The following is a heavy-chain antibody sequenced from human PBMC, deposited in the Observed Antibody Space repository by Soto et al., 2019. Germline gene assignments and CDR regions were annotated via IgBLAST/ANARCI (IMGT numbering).Heavy chain of an antibody. D-gene: IGHD3-10*01. J-gene: IGHJ4*02. CDR2: ISPMFGAA. CDR3: ARDVQVHTHAFVY. V-gene: IGHV1-69*01. Sequence: QVQLVQSGAEMKKPGSSVKVSCQSSGGTFNTYAMNWVRQAPGQGTEWMGDISPMFGAANYAPKSQCRVTITADESTGTSYMQLSSLTSEDTALYFCARDVQVHTHAFVYWGQGTLVTVSS. CDR1: GGTFNTYA.